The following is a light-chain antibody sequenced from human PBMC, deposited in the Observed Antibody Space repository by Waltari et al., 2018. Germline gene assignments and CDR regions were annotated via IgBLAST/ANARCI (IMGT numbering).Light chain of an antibody. CDR1: QSLLHSNGYNY. V-gene: IGKV2-28*01. CDR3: MQALQTPWT. J-gene: IGKJ1*01. CDR2: LGS. Sequence: IVMTQSPLSLPVTPGEPASISCRSSQSLLHSNGYNYFDWYLQKPGQSPQLLIYLGSNRASGVPDRFSGSGSGTDFTLRISRVEAEDVGVYYCMQALQTPWTFGQGTKVEIK.